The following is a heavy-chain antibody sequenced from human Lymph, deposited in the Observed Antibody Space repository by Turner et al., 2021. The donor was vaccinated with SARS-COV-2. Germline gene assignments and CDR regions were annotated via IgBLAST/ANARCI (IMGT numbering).Heavy chain of an antibody. D-gene: IGHD4-17*01. CDR2: ISSSSSSI. CDR1: VFTSSSYS. Sequence: EVQLVESGGGLLKPGGSLRLSCSASVFTSSSYSLNWVRQAPGKGLEWISAISSSSSSIYYADSVKGRFTISRDDAKNSLYLQMNSLRAEDTAVYYCARDIPTTADYFDYWGQGTLVTVSS. J-gene: IGHJ4*02. V-gene: IGHV3-21*01. CDR3: ARDIPTTADYFDY.